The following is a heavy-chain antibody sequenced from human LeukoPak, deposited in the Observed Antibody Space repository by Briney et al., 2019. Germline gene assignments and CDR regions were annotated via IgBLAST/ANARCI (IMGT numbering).Heavy chain of an antibody. CDR1: GYSFTSYW. Sequence: GESLKISCEGAGYSFTSYWIAWVRQMPGKGLEWMGIIYPDDSDIRYSPSFQGQVTISADKSISTAYLQWSNLKASDTAMYYCARHLRGGSSPFDYWGQGTLVTVSS. J-gene: IGHJ4*02. CDR2: IYPDDSDI. CDR3: ARHLRGGSSPFDY. D-gene: IGHD1-26*01. V-gene: IGHV5-51*01.